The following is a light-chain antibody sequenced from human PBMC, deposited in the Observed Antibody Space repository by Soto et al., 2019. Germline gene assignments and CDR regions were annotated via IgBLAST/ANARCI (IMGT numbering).Light chain of an antibody. V-gene: IGKV3D-7*01. CDR2: GTS. Sequence: TLLTQSPVTLSSTTGERATLSSRASQTVSSMYLSWFQQKPGQAPRLLIYGTSTRATGIPVRFSGSGSGTDFTLTISSLQPEDFAVYFCHQDFNLPWTFGQGTKVDI. CDR1: QTVSSMY. CDR3: HQDFNLPWT. J-gene: IGKJ1*01.